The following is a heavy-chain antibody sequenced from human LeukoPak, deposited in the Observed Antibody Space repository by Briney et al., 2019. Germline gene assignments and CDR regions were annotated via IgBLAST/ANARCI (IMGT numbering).Heavy chain of an antibody. J-gene: IGHJ4*02. Sequence: ASVKVSCKVSGYSLSELSIHWVRQAPGKGLEWMGGFDPEDDEAIYVQSLEGRVTMTEDTSTDTAYMELSGLTSDDAAVYYCATDVTGMAPYDFWGQGTLVTVS. CDR3: ATDVTGMAPYDF. CDR2: FDPEDDEA. V-gene: IGHV1-24*01. D-gene: IGHD1-1*01. CDR1: GYSLSELS.